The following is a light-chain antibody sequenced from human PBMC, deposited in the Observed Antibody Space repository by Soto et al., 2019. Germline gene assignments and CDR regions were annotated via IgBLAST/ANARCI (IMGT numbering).Light chain of an antibody. CDR3: QSYDSSLSGPQVV. Sequence: QSVLTQPPSVSGAPGQRVTISCIGSSSNIGAGYDVHWYQQLPGTAPKLLIYGNSNRPSGVPDRFSGSKSGTSASLAITGLQAEDEADYYCQSYDSSLSGPQVVFGGGTKLTVL. CDR1: SSNIGAGYD. CDR2: GNS. J-gene: IGLJ2*01. V-gene: IGLV1-40*01.